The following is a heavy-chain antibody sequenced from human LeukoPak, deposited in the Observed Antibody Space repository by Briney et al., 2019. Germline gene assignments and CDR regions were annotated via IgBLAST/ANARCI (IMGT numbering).Heavy chain of an antibody. CDR1: GFTFTDYW. D-gene: IGHD6-13*01. J-gene: IGHJ4*01. V-gene: IGHV3-7*01. Sequence: QPGGSLRLSCAVSGFTFTDYWMTGVRPAPGKGLEGVASIRQDGSEKTYVDSVKGRFTISRDNTKNSLSLQVNSLRVEDTAVYYCARDGTAAGLYFDLWGQGTLVTVSS. CDR3: ARDGTAAGLYFDL. CDR2: IRQDGSEK.